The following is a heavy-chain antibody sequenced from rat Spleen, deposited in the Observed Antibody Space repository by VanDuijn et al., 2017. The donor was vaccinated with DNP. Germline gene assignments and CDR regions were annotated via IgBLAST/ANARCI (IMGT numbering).Heavy chain of an antibody. Sequence: QVPLQQSGAELPKPGSSVKISYKASGFTFINNYVGWIKQTTGQGLEYIGYIHTASGGTSYNEKFLGKATLTVDKSSSTAFMQLNSLTPDDSAVYYCARGGDGIWFAYWGQGTLVTVSS. D-gene: IGHD1-1*01. CDR2: IHTASGGT. J-gene: IGHJ3*01. CDR3: ARGGDGIWFAY. V-gene: IGHV1-43*01. CDR1: GFTFINNY.